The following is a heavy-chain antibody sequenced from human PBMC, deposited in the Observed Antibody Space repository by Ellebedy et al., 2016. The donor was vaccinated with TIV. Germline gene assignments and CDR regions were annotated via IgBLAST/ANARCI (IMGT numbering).Heavy chain of an antibody. V-gene: IGHV4-59*01. Sequence: MPSETLSLTCTVSGASISSNYWTRIRQSPGKGLEWIGYNSYSGIANYNPSLKGRATISVDTSTNPFSLKLSSVTAADTALYFCARGIYTSGWYDYWGQGSLVTVSS. CDR2: NSYSGIA. CDR1: GASISSNY. J-gene: IGHJ4*02. CDR3: ARGIYTSGWYDY. D-gene: IGHD6-19*01.